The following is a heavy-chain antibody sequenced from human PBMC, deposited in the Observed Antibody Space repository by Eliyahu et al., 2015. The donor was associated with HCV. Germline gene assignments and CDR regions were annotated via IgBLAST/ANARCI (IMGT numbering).Heavy chain of an antibody. V-gene: IGHV2-70*01. D-gene: IGHD1-1*01. CDR3: ARIQAGTTDF. CDR1: GFSLSTSGMC. J-gene: IGHJ4*02. Sequence: QVTLRESGPALVTPTQTLRLTCTFSGFSLSTSGMCVSWIRQSPGKALEWLAFLDWDGVEYYTTSLRSRLSISKGTSKNEVVLTMTNMDPVDTGTYYCARIQAGTTDFWGRGTLVTVSS. CDR2: LDWDGVE.